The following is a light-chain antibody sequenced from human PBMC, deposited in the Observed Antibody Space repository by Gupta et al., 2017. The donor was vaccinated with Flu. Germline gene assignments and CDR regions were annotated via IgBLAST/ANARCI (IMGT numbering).Light chain of an antibody. CDR1: QGISSY. Sequence: GDRVTITCRASQGISSYLAWYQQKPGKAPKLLIYAASTLQSGVPSRFSGSGSGTDFTLTISCLQSEDFATYYCQQYYSYPSTFGPGTKVDIK. CDR2: AAS. V-gene: IGKV1-8*01. CDR3: QQYYSYPST. J-gene: IGKJ3*01.